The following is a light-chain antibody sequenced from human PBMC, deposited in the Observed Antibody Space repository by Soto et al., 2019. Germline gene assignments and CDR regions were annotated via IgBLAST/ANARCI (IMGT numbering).Light chain of an antibody. J-gene: IGLJ3*02. CDR1: SSDVGAYNQ. Sequence: QSVLTQPASVSGSPGQSITISCTGTSSDVGAYNQVSWYQQYPGKAPKLMIYEVSSRPSGVSNRFSGSKSGNTASLTISALQAEDEADYYCTSFTTSSTWVFGGGTKLTVL. CDR2: EVS. V-gene: IGLV2-14*01. CDR3: TSFTTSSTWV.